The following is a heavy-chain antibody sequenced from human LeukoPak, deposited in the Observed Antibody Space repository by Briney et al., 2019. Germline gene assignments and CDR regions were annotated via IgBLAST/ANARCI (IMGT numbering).Heavy chain of an antibody. J-gene: IGHJ4*02. CDR3: ARGARKGDDYGGFFDY. D-gene: IGHD4-23*01. Sequence: GGSLRLSCAASGFTFSGYGMNWVRQAPGKGLEWVAVISYDGSYKYYADSVKGRFTISRDSSKNTVYLQMNSLRAEDTAVYYCARGARKGDDYGGFFDYWGQGTLVTVSS. V-gene: IGHV3-30*03. CDR1: GFTFSGYG. CDR2: ISYDGSYK.